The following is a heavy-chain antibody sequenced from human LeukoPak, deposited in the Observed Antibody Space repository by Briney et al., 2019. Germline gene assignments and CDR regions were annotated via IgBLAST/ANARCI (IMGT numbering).Heavy chain of an antibody. D-gene: IGHD5-12*01. J-gene: IGHJ4*02. Sequence: GGSLRLSCAASGFTFSSYSMNWVRQAPGKGLERVSYISSSSSTIYYADSVKGRFTISRDNAKNSLYLQMNSLRAEDTAVYYCARDLGGYDSDYWGQGTLVTVSS. CDR3: ARDLGGYDSDY. CDR2: ISSSSSTI. CDR1: GFTFSSYS. V-gene: IGHV3-48*04.